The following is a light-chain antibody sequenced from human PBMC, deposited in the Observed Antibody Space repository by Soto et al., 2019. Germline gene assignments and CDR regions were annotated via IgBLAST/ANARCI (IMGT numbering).Light chain of an antibody. CDR2: AAS. V-gene: IGKV3-15*01. CDR3: QQYNDWPRT. Sequence: EIVMTQSPATLSVSPGERATLSCRASQSVNSNLAWYQQKPGQAPRILIYAASTRDAAIPARFSSSGSGTEFTLNISSLQSEDFAVYYCQQYNDWPRTFGGGTKVDIK. J-gene: IGKJ4*01. CDR1: QSVNSN.